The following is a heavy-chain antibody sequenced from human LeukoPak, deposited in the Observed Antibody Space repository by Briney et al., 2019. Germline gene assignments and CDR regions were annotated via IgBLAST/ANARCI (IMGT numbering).Heavy chain of an antibody. CDR3: AKDRGRGSSWHFAYDRPDY. CDR1: AFTFSSNG. D-gene: IGHD6-13*01. J-gene: IGHJ4*02. V-gene: IGHV3-23*01. CDR2: IRGSGGST. Sequence: AGGTLRLSCAAAAFTFSSNGMSSVSQAPGKGREWVSAIRGSGGSTFYADSVEGRFTNSRDNSQNTLYLQMNSLRAENTAVYYFAKDRGRGSSWHFAYDRPDYWGQGTLVTVSS.